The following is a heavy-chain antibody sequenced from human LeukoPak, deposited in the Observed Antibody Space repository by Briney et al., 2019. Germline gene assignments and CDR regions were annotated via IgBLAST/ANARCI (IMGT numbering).Heavy chain of an antibody. D-gene: IGHD3-10*01. CDR1: GFTFSGYG. V-gene: IGHV3-23*01. J-gene: IGHJ2*01. CDR2: ISGSGSTT. CDR3: AKDGRIYGSGTYYSRYLDL. Sequence: PGGSLRLSCAASGFTFSGYGLSWVRQAPGMGLEWVAGISGSGSTTYYADSVKGRFTISRDISKNTLSLEMNSLRAEDTAIYYCAKDGRIYGSGTYYSRYLDLWGRGTLVTVSS.